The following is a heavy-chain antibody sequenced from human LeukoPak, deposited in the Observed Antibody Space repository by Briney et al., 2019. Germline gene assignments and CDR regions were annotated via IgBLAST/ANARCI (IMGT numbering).Heavy chain of an antibody. J-gene: IGHJ4*02. CDR2: INPNSGGT. CDR1: GYTFTGYY. V-gene: IGHV1-2*02. CDR3: ARVILDIAVAVDY. D-gene: IGHD6-19*01. Sequence: GASVKVSCKASGYTFTGYYMHWVRQAPGQGLEWMGWINPNSGGTNYAQKFQGRVTMTRDTSISTAYMELSRLRSDDTAVYYCARVILDIAVAVDYWGQGTLVTVSS.